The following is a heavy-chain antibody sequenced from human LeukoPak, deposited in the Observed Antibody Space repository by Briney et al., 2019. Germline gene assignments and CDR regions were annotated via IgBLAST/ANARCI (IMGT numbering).Heavy chain of an antibody. CDR1: GCSISSYY. D-gene: IGHD3-3*01. CDR3: ARGPNSTYYDFWSGYYTSYYFDY. V-gene: IGHV4-59*01. CDR2: IYYSGST. Sequence: SETLSLTCTVSGCSISSYYWRWIRQPPGKGLEWIGYIYYSGSTNYNPSLKRRVTISVDTSKNQFSLKLSSVTAADTAVYYCARGPNSTYYDFWSGYYTSYYFDYWGQGALVTVSS. J-gene: IGHJ4*02.